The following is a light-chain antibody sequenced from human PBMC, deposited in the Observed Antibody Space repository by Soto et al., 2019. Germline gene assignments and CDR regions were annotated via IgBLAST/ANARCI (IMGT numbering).Light chain of an antibody. J-gene: IGLJ3*02. Sequence: QSALTQPPSASGTPGQRVTISCSGSSSNIGSNTVNWYQQLLGTAPKLLIYSNNQRPSGVPDRFSGSKSGTSASLAISGLQSEDEADYYCAAWDDSLNGFWVFGGGTKLTVL. V-gene: IGLV1-44*01. CDR1: SSNIGSNT. CDR3: AAWDDSLNGFWV. CDR2: SNN.